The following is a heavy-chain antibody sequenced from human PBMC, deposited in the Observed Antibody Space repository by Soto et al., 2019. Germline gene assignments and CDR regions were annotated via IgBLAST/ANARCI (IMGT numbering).Heavy chain of an antibody. V-gene: IGHV4-39*01. CDR3: ARLRRIPYYYYVMDV. CDR1: GGSISSSSYY. Sequence: SETLSLTCTVSGGSISSSSYYWGWIRQPPGKGLEWIGSIYYSGSTYYNPSLKSRVTISVDTSKNQFSLKLSSVTAADTAVYYCARLRRIPYYYYVMDVWGQGTTVTVSS. D-gene: IGHD2-21*01. CDR2: IYYSGST. J-gene: IGHJ6*02.